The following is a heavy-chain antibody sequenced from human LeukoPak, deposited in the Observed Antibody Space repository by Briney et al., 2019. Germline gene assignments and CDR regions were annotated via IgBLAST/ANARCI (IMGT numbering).Heavy chain of an antibody. V-gene: IGHV1-18*01. Sequence: ASVKVSCKASGYTFTSYGISWVRQAPGQGLEWMGWISAYNGNTDYAQKLQGRVTMTTDTSTSTAYMELRSLRSDDTAVYYCARTDYSNYSWDYWGQGTLVTVSS. CDR1: GYTFTSYG. J-gene: IGHJ4*02. CDR2: ISAYNGNT. CDR3: ARTDYSNYSWDY. D-gene: IGHD4-11*01.